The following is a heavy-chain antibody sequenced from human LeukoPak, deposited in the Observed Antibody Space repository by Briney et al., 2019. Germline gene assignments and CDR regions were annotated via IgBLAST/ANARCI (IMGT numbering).Heavy chain of an antibody. D-gene: IGHD2-2*01. CDR3: AKDFFVVVVPAAPPATDY. CDR1: GFTFSSYA. CDR2: ISGSGGST. V-gene: IGHV3-23*01. J-gene: IGHJ4*02. Sequence: GTSLRLSCAASGFTFSSYAMSWVRQAPGKGLEWVSAISGSGGSTYYADSVKGRFTISRDNSKNTLYLQMNSLRAEDTAVYYCAKDFFVVVVPAAPPATDYWGQGTLVTVSS.